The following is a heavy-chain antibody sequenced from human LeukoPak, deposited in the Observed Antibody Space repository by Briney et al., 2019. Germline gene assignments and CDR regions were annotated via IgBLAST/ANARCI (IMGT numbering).Heavy chain of an antibody. CDR3: ARDYGGSSPFDY. V-gene: IGHV3-48*03. J-gene: IGHJ4*02. CDR1: GFTFSGYE. D-gene: IGHD4-23*01. CDR2: ISSSDSTI. Sequence: GGSLRLSCAASGFTFSGYEMHWVRQAPGKGLEGFSYISSSDSTIYYADSVKARFTISRDNAKNSLYLQMNSLRDEDTAVYYCARDYGGSSPFDYWGQGTLVTVSS.